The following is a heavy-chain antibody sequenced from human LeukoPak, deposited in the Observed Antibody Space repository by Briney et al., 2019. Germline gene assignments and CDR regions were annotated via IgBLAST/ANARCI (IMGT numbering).Heavy chain of an antibody. J-gene: IGHJ4*02. Sequence: SETLSLTCTVSGGSISSSSYYWGWIRQPPGKGLEWIGSIYYSGSTYYNPSLKGRVTISVDTSKNQFSLKLSSVTAADTAVYYCATMDTAMVNYWGQGTLVTVSS. CDR1: GGSISSSSYY. D-gene: IGHD5-18*01. V-gene: IGHV4-39*01. CDR2: IYYSGST. CDR3: ATMDTAMVNY.